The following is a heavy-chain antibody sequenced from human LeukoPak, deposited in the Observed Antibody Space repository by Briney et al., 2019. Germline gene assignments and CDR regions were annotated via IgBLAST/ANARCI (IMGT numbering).Heavy chain of an antibody. CDR2: ISGSGGST. CDR3: AKQVAYCGGDCYNL. J-gene: IGHJ5*02. CDR1: GFTFSSYA. V-gene: IGHV3-23*01. Sequence: GGSLRLSCAASGFTFSSYAMSWVRQAPGKGLEWVSAISGSGGSTYYAGSVKGRFTISRDNSKNTLYLQMNSLRAEDTAVYYCAKQVAYCGGDCYNLWGQGTLVTVSS. D-gene: IGHD2-21*02.